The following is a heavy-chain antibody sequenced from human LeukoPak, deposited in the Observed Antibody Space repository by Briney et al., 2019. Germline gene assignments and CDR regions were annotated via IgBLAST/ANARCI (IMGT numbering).Heavy chain of an antibody. CDR2: ISYDGSNK. D-gene: IGHD2-15*01. CDR3: AKDSGDYYYYYMDV. CDR1: GFTFSSYG. V-gene: IGHV3-30*18. J-gene: IGHJ6*03. Sequence: GSLRLSCAASGFTFSSYGMHWVRQAPAKGRVWVAVISYDGSNKYYADSAKGRFTISRDNSKNTLYLQMNSLRAEDTAVYYCAKDSGDYYYYYMDVWGKGTTVTVSS.